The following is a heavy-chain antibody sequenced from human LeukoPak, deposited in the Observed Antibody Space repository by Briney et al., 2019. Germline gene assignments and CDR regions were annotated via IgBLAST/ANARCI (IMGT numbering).Heavy chain of an antibody. CDR3: ASLNLPDSSSYYDD. CDR2: RNPNSGGT. J-gene: IGHJ4*02. D-gene: IGHD3-22*01. V-gene: IGHV1-2*02. CDR1: GYTFTVHY. Sequence: GASVKVSCKASGYTFTVHYMHWVRQAPGQGLEWMGWRNPNSGGTNYAQKFQGRVTMTRDPSIRTAYMELSRLRSDDSAVYYCASLNLPDSSSYYDDWGQGTLVTVSS.